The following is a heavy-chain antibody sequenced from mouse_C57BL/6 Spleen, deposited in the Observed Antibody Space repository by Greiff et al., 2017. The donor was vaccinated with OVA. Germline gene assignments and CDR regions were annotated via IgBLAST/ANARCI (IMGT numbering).Heavy chain of an antibody. CDR3: ARDRSHDGYGNYYAMDY. D-gene: IGHD2-1*01. Sequence: EVQRVESGGGLVKPGGSLKLSCAASGFTFSSYAMSWVRQTPEKRLEWVATISDGGSYTYYPDDVKGRFTISRDNAKNNLYLQMSHLKSEDTAMYYCARDRSHDGYGNYYAMDYWGQGTSVTVSS. CDR1: GFTFSSYA. CDR2: ISDGGSYT. J-gene: IGHJ4*01. V-gene: IGHV5-4*01.